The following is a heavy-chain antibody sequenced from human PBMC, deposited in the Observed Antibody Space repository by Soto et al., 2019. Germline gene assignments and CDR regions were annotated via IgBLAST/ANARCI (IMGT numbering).Heavy chain of an antibody. CDR1: GGSFSGYY. CDR3: AKSLSIVATIGALGY. Sequence: QVQLQQWGAGLLKPSETLSLTCAVYGGSFSGYYWSWIRQPPGKGLEWIGEINHSGSTNYNPSLKSRVTISVDTSKNQFSLKLSSVTAADTAVYYCAKSLSIVATIGALGYWGQGTLVTVSS. J-gene: IGHJ4*02. V-gene: IGHV4-34*01. D-gene: IGHD5-12*01. CDR2: INHSGST.